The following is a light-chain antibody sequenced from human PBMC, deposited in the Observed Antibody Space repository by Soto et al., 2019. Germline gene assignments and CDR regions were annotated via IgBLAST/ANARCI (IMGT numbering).Light chain of an antibody. CDR3: SSYTSSSTYV. Sequence: QSALTQPASVSGSPGQSITISCTGTSSDVGAYNYVSWYQQHPGKAPKLIIYEVSDRPSGVSNRFSGSKSGNTASLTISGLQAEDEADYHCSSYTSSSTYVFGTGTKLTVL. CDR2: EVS. J-gene: IGLJ1*01. CDR1: SSDVGAYNY. V-gene: IGLV2-14*03.